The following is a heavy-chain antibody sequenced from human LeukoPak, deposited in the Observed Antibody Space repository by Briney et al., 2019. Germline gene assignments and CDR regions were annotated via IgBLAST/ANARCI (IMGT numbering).Heavy chain of an antibody. D-gene: IGHD2-2*01. Sequence: SETLSLTCTVSGGSISSYYWSWIRQPAGKGLEWIGRIYTSGSTNYNPSLKSRVTMSVDTSKNQFSLKLSSVTAADTAVYYCAREGIVVVPAAIPAGFDYWGQGTPVTVSS. V-gene: IGHV4-4*07. J-gene: IGHJ4*02. CDR3: AREGIVVVPAAIPAGFDY. CDR1: GGSISSYY. CDR2: IYTSGST.